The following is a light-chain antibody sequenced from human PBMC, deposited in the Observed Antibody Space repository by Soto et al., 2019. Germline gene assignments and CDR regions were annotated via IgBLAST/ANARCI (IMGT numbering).Light chain of an antibody. Sequence: QSVLTQPASVSGSPGQSITISCTGTSSDVGGYNYVSWYQQHPGKVPKPMIYEVSNRPSGVSNRFSGSKSGNTASLTISGLQAEDEADYYCSSYTSSSTLYVFGTGTKLTVL. J-gene: IGLJ1*01. V-gene: IGLV2-14*01. CDR1: SSDVGGYNY. CDR3: SSYTSSSTLYV. CDR2: EVS.